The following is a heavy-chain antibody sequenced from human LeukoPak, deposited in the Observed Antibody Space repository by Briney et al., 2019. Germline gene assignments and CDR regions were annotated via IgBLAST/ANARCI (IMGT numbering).Heavy chain of an antibody. CDR2: ISAYNGNT. V-gene: IGHV1-18*01. CDR1: GYTFREYG. J-gene: IGHJ4*02. Sequence: GASVKVSCKVSGYTFREYGITWVRQAPGQGLEWMGWISAYNGNTNYAQKLQGRVTMTTDTSTSTAYMELRSLRSDDTAVYYCARAVDIVVVGYDYWGQGTLVTVSS. D-gene: IGHD2-15*01. CDR3: ARAVDIVVVGYDY.